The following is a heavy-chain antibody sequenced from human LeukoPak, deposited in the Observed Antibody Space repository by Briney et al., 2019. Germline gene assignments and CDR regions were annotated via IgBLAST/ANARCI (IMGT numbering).Heavy chain of an antibody. CDR2: ISSSGGGT. J-gene: IGHJ4*02. D-gene: IGHD2-2*01. V-gene: IGHV3-23*01. CDR3: AKGTYCTTTSCYDYFDY. Sequence: GGSLRLSCAASGFTFSSYAMSWVRQGPGKGLEWVSTISSSGGGTYYADSVKGRFTISRDNSKNTLYLQINSLRAEDTAVYYCAKGTYCTTTSCYDYFDYWGQGTLVTVSS. CDR1: GFTFSSYA.